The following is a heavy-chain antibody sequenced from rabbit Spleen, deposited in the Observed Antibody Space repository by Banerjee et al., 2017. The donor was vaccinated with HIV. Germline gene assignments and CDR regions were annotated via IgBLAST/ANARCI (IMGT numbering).Heavy chain of an antibody. CDR3: ARDTSSSFSSYGMDL. V-gene: IGHV1S40*01. D-gene: IGHD1-1*01. CDR2: VYAGSTGTI. J-gene: IGHJ6*01. Sequence: QSLEESGGDLVKPGASLTLTCTASGFSFSAVHWIYWVRQAPGKGLEWIGTVYAGSTGTIDYASWAKGRFTISKSSSTTVTLQMTRLTAADTATYFCARDTSSSFSSYGMDLWGPGTLVTVS. CDR1: GFSFSAVHW.